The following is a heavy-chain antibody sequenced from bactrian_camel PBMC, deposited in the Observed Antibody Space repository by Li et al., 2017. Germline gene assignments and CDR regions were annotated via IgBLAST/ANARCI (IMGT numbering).Heavy chain of an antibody. CDR2: INDGGMT. CDR1: GNTASRYC. D-gene: IGHD5*01. V-gene: IGHV3S1*01. CDR3: AAGGAGWPPRMSRAAYQY. Sequence: QVQLVESGGGSVQAGGSLRLSCAVSGNTASRYCMGWVRQAPGKGLGWVSRINDGGMTYYSDALKGRFTISRDVAKNTMYLQMNSLKPEDTAVYYCAAGGAGWPPRMSRAAYQYWGQGTQVTVS. J-gene: IGHJ4*01.